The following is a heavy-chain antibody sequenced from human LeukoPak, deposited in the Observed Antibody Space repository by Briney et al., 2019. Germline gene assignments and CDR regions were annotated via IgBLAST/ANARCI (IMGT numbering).Heavy chain of an antibody. V-gene: IGHV4-38-2*01. Sequence: SETLSLTCSVSGYSISSGNYWGWIRLPPGKGLQWIGSIYHSGSTYYNLSLKSRVTISVDTSKNQFSLKLSSVTAADTAVYYCARQRTMVRGVTVPHFDYWGQGTLVTVSS. CDR3: ARQRTMVRGVTVPHFDY. D-gene: IGHD3-10*01. CDR1: GYSISSGNY. J-gene: IGHJ4*02. CDR2: IYHSGST.